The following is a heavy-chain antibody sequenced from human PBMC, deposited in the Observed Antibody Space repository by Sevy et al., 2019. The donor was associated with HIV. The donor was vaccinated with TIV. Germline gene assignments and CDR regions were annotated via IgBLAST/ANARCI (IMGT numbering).Heavy chain of an antibody. Sequence: GGSLRLSCAASGFTFSSYAMHWVRQAPGKGLEYVSAISSNGGSTYYADSVKGRFTISRDNSKNTLYLQMGSLRAEDMVVYYCARGSVAGTSVAFDIWGQGTMVTVSS. D-gene: IGHD6-19*01. CDR1: GFTFSSYA. J-gene: IGHJ3*02. CDR2: ISSNGGST. CDR3: ARGSVAGTSVAFDI. V-gene: IGHV3-64*02.